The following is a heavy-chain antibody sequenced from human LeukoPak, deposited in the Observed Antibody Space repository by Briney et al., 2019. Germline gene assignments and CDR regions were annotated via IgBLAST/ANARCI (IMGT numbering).Heavy chain of an antibody. CDR3: ARDGAVAATIKGY. D-gene: IGHD6-19*01. CDR2: ISGTGSYK. CDR1: GFTFSRYS. Sequence: GGFLRLSCAASGFTFSRYSMNWVRQAPGKGLEWVSSISGTGSYKYYADSVKGRFTISRDNAKNSLYLQMNSLRAEDTAVYYCARDGAVAATIKGYWGQGTLVTVSS. V-gene: IGHV3-21*01. J-gene: IGHJ4*02.